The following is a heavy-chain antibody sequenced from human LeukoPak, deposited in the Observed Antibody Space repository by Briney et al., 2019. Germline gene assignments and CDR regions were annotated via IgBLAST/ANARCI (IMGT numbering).Heavy chain of an antibody. V-gene: IGHV4-39*07. CDR1: GGSISSSSYY. D-gene: IGHD6-19*01. Sequence: SETLSLTCTVSGGSISSSSYYWGWIRQPPGKGLEWIGRIYTSGSTNYNPSLKSRVTMSVDTSKNQFSLKLSSVTAADTAVYYCARDLMAVADSFFDYWGQGTLVTVSS. J-gene: IGHJ4*02. CDR2: IYTSGST. CDR3: ARDLMAVADSFFDY.